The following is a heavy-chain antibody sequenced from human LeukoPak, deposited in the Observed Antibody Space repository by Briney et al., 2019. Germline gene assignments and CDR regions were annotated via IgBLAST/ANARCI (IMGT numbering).Heavy chain of an antibody. CDR2: IHNSGTT. D-gene: IGHD3-10*01. J-gene: IGHJ4*02. CDR1: GGPFSGYF. V-gene: IGHV4-34*01. Sequence: SETLSLTCAVSGGPFSGYFWSWIRQSSGKGLEWIGEIHNSGTTNYNPSLNRRVTISEDTSKNQFYLNLSSVTAADTAVYYCARRYYYNLGSFPFDFWGQGTLVTVSS. CDR3: ARRYYYNLGSFPFDF.